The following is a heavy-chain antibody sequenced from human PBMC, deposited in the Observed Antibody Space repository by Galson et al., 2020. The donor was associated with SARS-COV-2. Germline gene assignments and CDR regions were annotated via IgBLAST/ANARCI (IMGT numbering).Heavy chain of an antibody. Sequence: GESLKISCAASGFMFNTYDMSWVRQAPGKGLEWVSSIGGGGISKHYAASVKGRFTISRDNSKNTLYLEMNALRAEDTALYYCAQGGWLDYWGQGTLVTVSS. CDR2: IGGGGISK. V-gene: IGHV3-23*01. D-gene: IGHD6-19*01. J-gene: IGHJ4*02. CDR3: AQGGWLDY. CDR1: GFMFNTYD.